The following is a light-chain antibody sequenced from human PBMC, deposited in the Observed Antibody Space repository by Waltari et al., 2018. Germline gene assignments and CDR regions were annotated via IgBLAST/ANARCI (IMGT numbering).Light chain of an antibody. CDR1: SSNMGGFH. CDR3: GAWDSSLTAQL. Sequence: QSVLTQPPSVSGDPGQRVTISCTGSSSNMGGFHVYWYQQFPGTAPKLLIFDNNKRPSGVSDRFSGSKSGTSASLTITGLQPGDEADYYCGAWDSSLTAQLFGGGTRLTVL. V-gene: IGLV1-51*01. J-gene: IGLJ2*01. CDR2: DNN.